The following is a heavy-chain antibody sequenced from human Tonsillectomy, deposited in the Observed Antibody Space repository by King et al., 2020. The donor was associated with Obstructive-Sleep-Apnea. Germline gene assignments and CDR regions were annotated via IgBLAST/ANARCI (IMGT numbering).Heavy chain of an antibody. CDR1: GDSISSTSYY. V-gene: IGHV4-39*07. J-gene: IGHJ4*02. CDR2: IYYSGST. CDR3: ARDYLFDF. Sequence: LQLQESGPGLVKPSETLSLTCTVSGDSISSTSYYWGWIRQPPGKGLEWIGSIYYSGSTFYNPSLKSRVTISLDTSKNQFSLKLGSVTAADTAVYYCARDYLFDFWGQGTLVTVSS.